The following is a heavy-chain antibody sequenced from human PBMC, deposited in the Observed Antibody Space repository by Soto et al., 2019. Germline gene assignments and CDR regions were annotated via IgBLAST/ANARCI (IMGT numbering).Heavy chain of an antibody. CDR2: IYPGDSDT. D-gene: IGHD3-10*01. V-gene: IGHV5-51*01. Sequence: GESLKISCKGSGYSFTSYWIGWVRQMPGKGLEWMGIIYPGDSDTRYSPSFQGQVTISADKSISTAYLQWSSLKASDTAMYYCARHGETRIWFGESTSSGMDAWGQETTVTVAS. CDR3: ARHGETRIWFGESTSSGMDA. J-gene: IGHJ6*02. CDR1: GYSFTSYW.